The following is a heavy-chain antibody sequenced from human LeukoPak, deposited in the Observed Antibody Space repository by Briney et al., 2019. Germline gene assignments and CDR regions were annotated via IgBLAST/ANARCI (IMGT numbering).Heavy chain of an antibody. V-gene: IGHV4-59*01. D-gene: IGHD2-15*01. CDR2: IYYSGST. J-gene: IGHJ6*02. Sequence: SETLSLTCTVSGGSISSYYWSWIRQPPGKGLEWIGYIYYSGSTNYNPSLKSRVTISVDTSKNQFSLKLSSVTAADTAVYYCARVSCSGGSCYTPAYYYYGMDVWGQGTTVTVSS. CDR1: GGSISSYY. CDR3: ARVSCSGGSCYTPAYYYYGMDV.